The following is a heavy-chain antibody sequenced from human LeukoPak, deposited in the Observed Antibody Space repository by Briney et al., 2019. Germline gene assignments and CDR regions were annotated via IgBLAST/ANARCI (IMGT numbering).Heavy chain of an antibody. CDR3: SRDGVGGELGDY. J-gene: IGHJ4*02. Sequence: ASVKVSCKASGYTFTNYGLSWVRQAPGQGLEWMGWISAYNGDTYYAQKFHGRVTMTTDTSNSTAYMELSRLRFDATAVSYYSRDGVGGELGDYWGQGTMVTVSS. CDR1: GYTFTNYG. V-gene: IGHV1-18*01. CDR2: ISAYNGDT. D-gene: IGHD1-7*01.